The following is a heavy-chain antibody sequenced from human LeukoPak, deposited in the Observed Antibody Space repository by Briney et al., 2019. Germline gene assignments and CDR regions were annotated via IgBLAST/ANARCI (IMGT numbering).Heavy chain of an antibody. D-gene: IGHD3-3*01. J-gene: IGHJ4*02. Sequence: PSDTLSLTCTVSGGSISSSSYYWGWIRQPPGKGLEWIGSIYYSGSTYYNPSLKSRVTISVDTSKNQFSLKLSSVTAADTAVYYCARLGYYDFWIDYWGQGTLVTVSS. V-gene: IGHV4-39*01. CDR2: IYYSGST. CDR3: ARLGYYDFWIDY. CDR1: GGSISSSSYY.